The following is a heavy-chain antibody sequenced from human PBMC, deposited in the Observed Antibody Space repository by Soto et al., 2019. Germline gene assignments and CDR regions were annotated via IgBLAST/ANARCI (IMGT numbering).Heavy chain of an antibody. D-gene: IGHD1-1*01. CDR2: IHPSGST. J-gene: IGHJ6*02. CDR1: GGSLSDYY. CDR3: ERGRDEYKLGNV. Sequence: SETLSLTCAVSGGSLSDYYWPWIRQSPGKGLEWIGEIHPSGSTYYNPSLRSRVTISVDTSKNQFSLKLTSLTAADTAIYYCERGRDEYKLGNVWGHGTTVTVSS. V-gene: IGHV4-34*01.